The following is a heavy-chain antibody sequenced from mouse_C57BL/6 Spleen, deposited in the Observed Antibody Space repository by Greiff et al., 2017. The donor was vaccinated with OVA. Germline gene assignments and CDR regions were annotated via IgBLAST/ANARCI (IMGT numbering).Heavy chain of an antibody. V-gene: IGHV1-19*01. J-gene: IGHJ2*01. CDR3: ARNSYYYGSSYVGY. CDR2: INPYNGGT. Sequence: EVQLQQSGPVLVKPGASVKMSCKASGYTFTDYYMNWVKQSHGKSLEWIGVINPYNGGTSYNQKFKGKATLTVDKSSSTAYMELNSLTSEDSAVYYCARNSYYYGSSYVGYWGQGTTLTVSS. CDR1: GYTFTDYY. D-gene: IGHD1-1*01.